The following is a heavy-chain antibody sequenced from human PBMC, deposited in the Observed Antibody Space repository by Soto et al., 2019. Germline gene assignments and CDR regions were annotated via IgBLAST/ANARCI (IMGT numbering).Heavy chain of an antibody. CDR1: GFTFSSYW. Sequence: GGSLRLSCAASGFTFSSYWMSWVRQAPGKGLEWVANIKQDGSEKYYVDSVKGRFTISRDNAKNSLYLQMNSLRAEDTAVYYWGRGRFFDLDFDSGGEEPRLPFPS. J-gene: IGHJ4*02. CDR3: GRGRFFDLDFDS. V-gene: IGHV3-7*05. D-gene: IGHD3-9*01. CDR2: IKQDGSEK.